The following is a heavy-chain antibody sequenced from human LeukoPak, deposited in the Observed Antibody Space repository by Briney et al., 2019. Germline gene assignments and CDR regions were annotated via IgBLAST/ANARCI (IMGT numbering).Heavy chain of an antibody. CDR1: GYTFTGYY. V-gene: IGHV1-2*02. CDR2: IDPNSGGT. Sequence: GASVKVSCKASGYTFTGYYMHWVRQAPGQGLEWMGWIDPNSGGTNYAQKFQGRVTMTRDTSISTAYMELSRLRSDDTAVYYCARDGDSNYVSWLDPWGQGTLVTVSS. J-gene: IGHJ5*02. CDR3: ARDGDSNYVSWLDP. D-gene: IGHD4-11*01.